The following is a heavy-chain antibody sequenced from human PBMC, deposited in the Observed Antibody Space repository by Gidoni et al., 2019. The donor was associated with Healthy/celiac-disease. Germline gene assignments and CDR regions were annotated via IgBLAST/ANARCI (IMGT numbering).Heavy chain of an antibody. CDR2: IKQDGSEK. J-gene: IGHJ6*02. D-gene: IGHD3-10*01. CDR3: AREIWFGELSQGMDV. CDR1: GFTFSSYW. V-gene: IGHV3-7*01. Sequence: EVQLVESGGGLVQPGGSLRLSCAASGFTFSSYWMSWVRQAPGKGLEWVTNIKQDGSEKYYVDSVKGRFTISRDNAKNSLYLQMNSLRAEDTAVYYCAREIWFGELSQGMDVWGQGTTVTVSS.